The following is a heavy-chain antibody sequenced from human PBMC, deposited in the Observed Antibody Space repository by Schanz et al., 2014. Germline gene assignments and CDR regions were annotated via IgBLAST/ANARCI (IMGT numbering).Heavy chain of an antibody. D-gene: IGHD1-26*01. V-gene: IGHV3-30*09. CDR1: GFTFSRHA. CDR3: ARGGATRFDY. J-gene: IGHJ4*02. CDR2: ITYDGSNK. Sequence: QVQLVESGGGVVQPGRSLRLSCAASGFTFSRHAMHWVRQAAGKGLEWVAAITYDGSNKYYAESVKGRFAISRDNSKDTLYLQMNSLRDEDTAVYYCARGGATRFDYWGQGTLVTVSS.